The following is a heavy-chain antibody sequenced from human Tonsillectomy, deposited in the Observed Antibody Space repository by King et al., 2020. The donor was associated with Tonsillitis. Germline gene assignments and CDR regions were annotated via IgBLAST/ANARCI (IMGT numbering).Heavy chain of an antibody. Sequence: VQLVESGGGLVQPGGSLRLSCAASGFTVSSNYMSWVRQAPGKGPEWVSVIYSGGSTYYADSVKGRFTISRHNSKNTLYLQMNSLRAEDTAVYYCARTLNSGYSYGIFDYWGQGTLVTVSS. V-gene: IGHV3-53*04. CDR2: IYSGGST. J-gene: IGHJ4*02. CDR3: ARTLNSGYSYGIFDY. D-gene: IGHD5-18*01. CDR1: GFTVSSNY.